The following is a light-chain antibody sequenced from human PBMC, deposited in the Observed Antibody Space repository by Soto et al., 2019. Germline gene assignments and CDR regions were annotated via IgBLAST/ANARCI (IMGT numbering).Light chain of an antibody. V-gene: IGLV2-14*01. CDR1: SSDVGGYNY. J-gene: IGLJ3*02. CDR3: SSYTSSSTQV. CDR2: DVS. Sequence: QSVLTQPASVSGSPGQSITISCTGTSSDVGGYNYVSWYQQHPGKAPKLMIYDVSNRPSGVSNRFSGSKSGNTASLTISGLQAEDEAHYYCSSYTSSSTQVFGGGTQLTVL.